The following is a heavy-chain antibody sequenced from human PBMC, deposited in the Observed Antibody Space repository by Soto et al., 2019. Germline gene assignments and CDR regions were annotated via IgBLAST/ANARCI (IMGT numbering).Heavy chain of an antibody. V-gene: IGHV3-30*18. CDR3: AKEAVFHYYAMDF. Sequence: QVQLVESGGGVVQPGRSLRLSCAASGFTFNTFGMHWVRQAPGKGLEWVALISYDGSYQYYPDSVKGRYTISRDNSKNTLFLQMNSLRAEDTAVYYCAKEAVFHYYAMDFWGQGTTVTVSS. CDR2: ISYDGSYQ. D-gene: IGHD2-21*01. CDR1: GFTFNTFG. J-gene: IGHJ6*02.